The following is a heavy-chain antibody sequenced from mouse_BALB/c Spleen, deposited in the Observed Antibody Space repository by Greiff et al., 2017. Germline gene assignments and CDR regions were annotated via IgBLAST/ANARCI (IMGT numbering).Heavy chain of an antibody. CDR1: GYTFTSYN. J-gene: IGHJ2*01. CDR2: IYPGNGDT. V-gene: IGHV1-12*01. Sequence: QVQLQQPGAELVKPGASVKMSCKASGYTFTSYNMHWVKQTPGQGLEWIGAIYPGNGDTSYNQKFKGKATLTADKSSSTAYMQLSSLTSEDSAVYYCARGARYFDYGGQGTTLTVSS. CDR3: ARGARYFDY.